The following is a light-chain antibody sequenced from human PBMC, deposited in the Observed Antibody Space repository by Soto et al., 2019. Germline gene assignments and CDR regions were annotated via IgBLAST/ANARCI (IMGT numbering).Light chain of an antibody. CDR1: QSVSSSY. J-gene: IGKJ1*01. V-gene: IGKV3-20*01. CDR2: AAS. Sequence: EIVFTPSPGTLSLSPGERATLSCRASQSVSSSYLAWYQQKPGQAPRLLIYAASTRATGIPDRFSGSGSGTDFTLTISRLEPEDFAVYYCQQYGSSPKTFGQGTKVDIK. CDR3: QQYGSSPKT.